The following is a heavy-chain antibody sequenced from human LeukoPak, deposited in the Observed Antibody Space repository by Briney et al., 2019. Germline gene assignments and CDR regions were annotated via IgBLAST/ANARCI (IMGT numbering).Heavy chain of an antibody. D-gene: IGHD4-17*01. V-gene: IGHV3-30*04. Sequence: GGSLRLSCAASGCTFSSYAMHWVRQAPGKGLEWVALISYDGSRKYFADSVKGRFTISRDNSKNTLYLQMDSLRAEDTAVYYCAAGREGAVTRILEYWGQGTLVTVSS. CDR2: ISYDGSRK. CDR3: AAGREGAVTRILEY. J-gene: IGHJ4*02. CDR1: GCTFSSYA.